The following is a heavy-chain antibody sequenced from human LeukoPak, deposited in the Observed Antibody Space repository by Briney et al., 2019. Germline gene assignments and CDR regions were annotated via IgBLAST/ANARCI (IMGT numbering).Heavy chain of an antibody. J-gene: IGHJ4*02. Sequence: VGSLRLSCAASGFTFSSYAMSWVPQAPGKGRAWGSSISSTSSTIYYADSVRGRYTISRDNVKKSVYLQMNSLRDEDTAVYYCARGVAADFWGQGTQVT. D-gene: IGHD6-19*01. CDR1: GFTFSSYA. V-gene: IGHV3-48*02. CDR3: ARGVAADF. CDR2: ISSTSSTI.